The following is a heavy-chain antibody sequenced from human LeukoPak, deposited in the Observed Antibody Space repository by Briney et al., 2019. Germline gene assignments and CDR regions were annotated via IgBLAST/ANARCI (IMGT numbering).Heavy chain of an antibody. V-gene: IGHV1-2*02. CDR1: GYTFSGYY. J-gene: IGHJ6*03. Sequence: ASVKVSCKASGYTFSGYYMYWVRQAPGQGLEWMGWINPNSGGINYTQKFQGRVTMTRDTSISTAYMELSRLRSDDTAVYYCARLARDNHYYYYMDVWGKGTTVTISS. CDR3: ARLARDNHYYYYMDV. CDR2: INPNSGGI. D-gene: IGHD1-14*01.